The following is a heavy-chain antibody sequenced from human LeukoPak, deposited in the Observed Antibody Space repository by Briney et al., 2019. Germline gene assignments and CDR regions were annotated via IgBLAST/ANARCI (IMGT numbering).Heavy chain of an antibody. CDR3: ARCPESSGYYYELDS. Sequence: GGSLRLSCAASGFTFSIYGMHRVRQAPGKGLEWVAVISYHGNNKYYADSVKGRFTISRDNSKNTLYLQMNSLRAEDTAVYYCARCPESSGYYYELDSWGQGTLVTVSS. J-gene: IGHJ4*02. CDR2: ISYHGNNK. V-gene: IGHV3-30*03. D-gene: IGHD3-22*01. CDR1: GFTFSIYG.